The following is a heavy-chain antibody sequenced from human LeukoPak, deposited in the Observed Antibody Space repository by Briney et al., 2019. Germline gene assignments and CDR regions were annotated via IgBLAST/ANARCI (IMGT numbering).Heavy chain of an antibody. J-gene: IGHJ4*02. CDR2: INHSGST. D-gene: IGHD5-12*01. CDR1: GGSFSGYY. Sequence: PSETLSLTCAVYGGSFSGYYWSWIRQPPGKGLEWIGEINHSGSTNYNPSLKSRVTISVDTSKNQFSLKLSSVTAADTAVYYCARDIGSDSWGQGTLVTVSS. V-gene: IGHV4-34*01. CDR3: ARDIGSDS.